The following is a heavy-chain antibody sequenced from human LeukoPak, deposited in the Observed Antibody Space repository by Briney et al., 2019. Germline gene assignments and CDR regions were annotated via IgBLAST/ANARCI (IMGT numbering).Heavy chain of an antibody. V-gene: IGHV3-7*01. CDR1: GFTFSSYW. J-gene: IGHJ4*02. Sequence: GGSLRLSCAASGFTFSSYWMSWVRQAPGKGLEWVANIKQDESEKYYVDSVKGRFTISRDNARNSLFLQMNSLRLEDTAVYYCARVSSGGTGGSCYKPNDNWGQGTLVTVSS. CDR2: IKQDESEK. D-gene: IGHD2-15*01. CDR3: ARVSSGGTGGSCYKPNDN.